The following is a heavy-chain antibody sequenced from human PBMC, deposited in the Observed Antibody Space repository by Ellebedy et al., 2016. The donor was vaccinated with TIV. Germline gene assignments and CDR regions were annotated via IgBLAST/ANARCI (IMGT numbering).Heavy chain of an antibody. CDR1: GDSITSHYW. CDR2: MHHSGST. V-gene: IGHV4-4*02. CDR3: AGKSVDAPITFDY. J-gene: IGHJ4*02. Sequence: SETLSLTXAVSGDSITSHYWWRWVRQFPGKGLEWIGEMHHSGSTNSNPSLKSRVIISIDKSKNQFSLKLTSMTAADTGVYYCAGKSVDAPITFDYWGQGIQVTVSS. D-gene: IGHD3-10*01.